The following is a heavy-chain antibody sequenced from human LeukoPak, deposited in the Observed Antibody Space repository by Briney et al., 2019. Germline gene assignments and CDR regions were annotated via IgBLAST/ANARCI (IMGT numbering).Heavy chain of an antibody. CDR2: IYTSGST. V-gene: IGHV4-4*07. D-gene: IGHD4-17*01. CDR3: ARKTDYGDYLNWFDP. J-gene: IGHJ5*02. CDR1: GGSISSYY. Sequence: PSETLSLTCTVSGGSISSYYWSWIRQPAGKGLEWIGRIYTSGSTNYNPSLKSRVTMSVDTSKNQFSLKLSSVTAADTAVYYCARKTDYGDYLNWFDPWGQGTLVTVSS.